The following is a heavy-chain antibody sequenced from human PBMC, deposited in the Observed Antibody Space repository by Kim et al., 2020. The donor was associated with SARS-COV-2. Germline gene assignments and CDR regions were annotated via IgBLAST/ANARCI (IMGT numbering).Heavy chain of an antibody. J-gene: IGHJ4*02. CDR3: ASSTGDYDSSGYYNY. V-gene: IGHV4-31*03. CDR1: GGSISSGGYY. D-gene: IGHD3-22*01. CDR2: IYYSGST. Sequence: SETLSLTCTVSGGSISSGGYYWSWIRQHPGKGLEWIGYIYYSGSTYYNPSLKSRVTISVDTSKNQFSLKLSSVTVADTAVYYCASSTGDYDSSGYYNYWGQGTLVTVSS.